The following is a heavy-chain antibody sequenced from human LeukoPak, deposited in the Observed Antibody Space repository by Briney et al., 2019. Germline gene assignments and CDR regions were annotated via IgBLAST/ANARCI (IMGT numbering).Heavy chain of an antibody. V-gene: IGHV1-24*01. D-gene: IGHD3-16*01. CDR1: GYTLTELS. Sequence: ASVKVSCKVSGYTLTELSMHWVRQAPGKGLEWMGGFDPEDGETIYAQKFQGRVTMTEDTSTDTAYMELSSLRSEDTAVYYCATSPLIRIRLGELRNAFDIWGQGTMVTVSS. J-gene: IGHJ3*02. CDR3: ATSPLIRIRLGELRNAFDI. CDR2: FDPEDGET.